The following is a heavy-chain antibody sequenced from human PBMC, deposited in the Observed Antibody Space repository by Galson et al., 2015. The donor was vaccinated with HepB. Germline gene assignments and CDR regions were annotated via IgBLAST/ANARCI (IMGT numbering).Heavy chain of an antibody. CDR3: YYYYDSSGFIQH. CDR2: FDPEDGET. J-gene: IGHJ1*01. Sequence: SVKVSCKVSGYTLTELSMHWVRQAPGKGLEWMGGFDPEDGETIYAQKFQGRVTMTEDTSTDTAYMELSSLRSEDTAVYYCYYYYDSSGFIQHWGQGTLVTVSS. V-gene: IGHV1-24*01. CDR1: GYTLTELS. D-gene: IGHD3-22*01.